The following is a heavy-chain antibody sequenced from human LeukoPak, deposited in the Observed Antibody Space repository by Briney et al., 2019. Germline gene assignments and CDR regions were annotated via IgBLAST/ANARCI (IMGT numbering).Heavy chain of an antibody. CDR3: AKDPRMTTVTTGFFDY. V-gene: IGHV3-23*01. J-gene: IGHJ4*02. Sequence: GGSLRLSCAASGFTFTSYSMNWVRQAPGKGLEWVSTISGGGGSTYYADSVKGRFTISRDNSKNTLYLQMNSLRAEDTALYYCAKDPRMTTVTTGFFDYWGRGTLVTVSS. CDR1: GFTFTSYS. D-gene: IGHD4-17*01. CDR2: ISGGGGST.